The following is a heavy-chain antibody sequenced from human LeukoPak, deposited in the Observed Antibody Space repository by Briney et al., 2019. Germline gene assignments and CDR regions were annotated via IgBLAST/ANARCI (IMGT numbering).Heavy chain of an antibody. Sequence: SETLSLTCTVSSGSISGLYWSWIRQPAGKGLEWIGHIYASGSTNYNPSLKSRVTMSVDTSMNQFSLNLTNVTAADTAVYYCARGVDTAMVSGGYNWFDPWGQGTLVTVSS. D-gene: IGHD5-18*01. CDR3: ARGVDTAMVSGGYNWFDP. J-gene: IGHJ5*02. CDR1: SGSISGLY. V-gene: IGHV4-4*07. CDR2: IYASGST.